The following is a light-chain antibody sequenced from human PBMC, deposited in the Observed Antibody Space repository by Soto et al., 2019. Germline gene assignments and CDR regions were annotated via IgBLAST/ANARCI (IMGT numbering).Light chain of an antibody. CDR2: SAS. V-gene: IGKV3-20*01. CDR3: QHYGGTPWT. CDR1: QSISSSY. Sequence: EVVLTQSPVTLSLSPGERATLSCRASQSISSSYLAWYQQKPGQAPSLLIYSASTRATDIPDRISGSGSGTDFTLTISRLEPEDFAVYYCQHYGGTPWTFGQGTKVDIK. J-gene: IGKJ1*01.